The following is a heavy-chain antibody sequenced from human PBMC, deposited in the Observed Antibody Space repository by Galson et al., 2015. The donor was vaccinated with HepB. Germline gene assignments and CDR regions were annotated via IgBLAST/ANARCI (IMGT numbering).Heavy chain of an antibody. CDR2: FDPEDGET. J-gene: IGHJ2*01. CDR3: ARWGCGGDCYPSYWYFDL. CDR1: GYTLTELS. D-gene: IGHD2-21*02. Sequence: SVKVSCKVSGYTLTELSMHWVRQAPGKGLEWMGGFDPEDGETIYAQKFQGRVTMTEDTSTDTAYMELSSLRSEDTAVYYCARWGCGGDCYPSYWYFDLWGRGTLSLSPQ. V-gene: IGHV1-24*01.